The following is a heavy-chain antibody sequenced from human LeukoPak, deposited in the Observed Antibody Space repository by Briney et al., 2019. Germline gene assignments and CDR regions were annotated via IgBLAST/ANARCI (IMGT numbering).Heavy chain of an antibody. Sequence: GRSLRLSCAASGFTFSTYGMHWVRQAPGKGLEWVAVISYDGSNKYYADSVKGRFAISRDNSKNTLYLQMNSLRAEDTAVYYRAKDKGESGYFDYWGQGTLVTVSS. D-gene: IGHD1-26*01. CDR2: ISYDGSNK. V-gene: IGHV3-30*18. CDR3: AKDKGESGYFDY. J-gene: IGHJ4*02. CDR1: GFTFSTYG.